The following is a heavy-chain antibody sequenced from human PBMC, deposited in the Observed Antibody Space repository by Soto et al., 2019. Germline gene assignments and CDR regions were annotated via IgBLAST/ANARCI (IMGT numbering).Heavy chain of an antibody. J-gene: IGHJ6*02. Sequence: SENLSLTCAVYGGSFSGYFWNWVRQPPGKGLEWIGEINHSGSTKYNPSLKSRATLSVDTSKNQFSLRVFSVTAADTAVYYCARDLSGYYYGMDVWGQGTTVT. CDR1: GGSFSGYF. CDR2: INHSGST. V-gene: IGHV4-34*01. CDR3: ARDLSGYYYGMDV.